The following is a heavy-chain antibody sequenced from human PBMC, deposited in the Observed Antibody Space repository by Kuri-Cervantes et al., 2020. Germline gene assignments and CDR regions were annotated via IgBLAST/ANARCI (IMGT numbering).Heavy chain of an antibody. V-gene: IGHV4-39*07. CDR3: ARGYDYGGWEDVVAFDI. CDR2: INYSGST. J-gene: IGHJ3*02. D-gene: IGHD4-23*01. CDR1: GGSISSDNYY. Sequence: SETLSLTCTVSGGSISSDNYYWAWIRQPPGRGLEWIGSINYSGSTYYNPSLRSRVTISVDTSKSQFSLKLSSVTAADTAVYYCARGYDYGGWEDVVAFDIWGQGTMVTVSS.